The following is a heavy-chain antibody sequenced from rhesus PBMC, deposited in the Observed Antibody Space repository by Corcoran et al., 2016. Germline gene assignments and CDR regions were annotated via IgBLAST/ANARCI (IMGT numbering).Heavy chain of an antibody. CDR1: GYTFTDYY. CDR2: IDPEDGEK. CDR3: ATRGGWTYFDY. D-gene: IGHD6-37*01. J-gene: IGHJ4*01. V-gene: IGHV1-111*02. Sequence: EVQLVQSGAEMKKPGASVKISCKASGYTFTDYYLHWVRKAPGKGLELRGCIDPEDGEKLQAQKCQDRVTITAETSTDTAYMELSSLRSEDTAVYYCATRGGWTYFDYWGQGVLVTVSS.